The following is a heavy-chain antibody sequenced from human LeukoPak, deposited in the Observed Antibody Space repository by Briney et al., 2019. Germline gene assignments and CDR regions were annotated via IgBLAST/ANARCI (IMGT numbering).Heavy chain of an antibody. V-gene: IGHV3-48*03. J-gene: IGHJ2*01. CDR1: EFTFNNYE. Sequence: GGSLRLSCAASEFTFNNYEMNWFRQAPGKGLQWISYISSTGSILYYADYVEGRFTISRDNAKNSLFLQMSSLRAEDTAVYFCARRLSNDYGDYDWYFDLWGRGTLVTVSS. D-gene: IGHD4-17*01. CDR2: ISSTGSIL. CDR3: ARRLSNDYGDYDWYFDL.